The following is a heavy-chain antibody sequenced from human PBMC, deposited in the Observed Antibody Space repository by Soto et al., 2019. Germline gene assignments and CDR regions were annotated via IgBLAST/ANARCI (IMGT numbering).Heavy chain of an antibody. CDR3: ARVAVSGTRFDY. D-gene: IGHD6-19*01. CDR2: IYHSGST. V-gene: IGHV4-34*01. Sequence: SETLSLTCAASGGSFSGYYWSWIRQPPGRGLEWIGEIYHSGSTNYNPSLKSRVTISVDKSKNQFSLKLSSVTAADTAVYFCARVAVSGTRFDYWGQGALVTVSS. J-gene: IGHJ4*02. CDR1: GGSFSGYY.